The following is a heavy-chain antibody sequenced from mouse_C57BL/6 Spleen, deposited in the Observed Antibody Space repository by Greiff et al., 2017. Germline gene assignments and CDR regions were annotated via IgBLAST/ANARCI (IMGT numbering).Heavy chain of an antibody. D-gene: IGHD2-12*01. CDR2: IHPNSGST. J-gene: IGHJ3*01. CDR1: GYPFTSYW. V-gene: IGHV1-64*01. CDR3: ATGGDNYDEG. Sequence: VQLQQPGAELVKPGASVKLSCKASGYPFTSYWMHWVKQRPGQGLAWIGMIHPNSGSTNYNEKFKSKATLTVDKSSSTAYMLLSSLTSEDAAVYYCATGGDNYDEGWGQGTLVTVSA.